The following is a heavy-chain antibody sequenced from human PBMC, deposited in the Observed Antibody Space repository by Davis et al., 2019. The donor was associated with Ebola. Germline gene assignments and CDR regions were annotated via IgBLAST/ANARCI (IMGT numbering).Heavy chain of an antibody. CDR1: GFTFSSYW. CDR2: INSDGSST. V-gene: IGHV3-74*01. Sequence: GESLKISCAASGFTFSSYWMHWVRQAPGKGLVWVSRINSDGSSTSCADSVKGRFTISRDNAKNTLYLQMNSLRAEDTAVYYCARNREGYCSGGSCYANYYYYYGMDVWGQGTTVTVSS. CDR3: ARNREGYCSGGSCYANYYYYYGMDV. D-gene: IGHD2-15*01. J-gene: IGHJ6*02.